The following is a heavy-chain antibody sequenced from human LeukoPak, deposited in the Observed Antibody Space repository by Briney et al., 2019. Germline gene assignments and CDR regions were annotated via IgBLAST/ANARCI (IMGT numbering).Heavy chain of an antibody. CDR3: ARGQGRDGYNGILDY. CDR2: INPSGTT. CDR1: GGSFSGYY. Sequence: SETLSLTCAGYGGSFSGYYWTWIRQPPGKGLEWIGEINPSGTTNYNPSLKSRVTISVDRSKNQFSLKLRSVTAADTALFYCARGQGRDGYNGILDYWGQGALVTVSS. V-gene: IGHV4-34*01. J-gene: IGHJ4*02. D-gene: IGHD5-24*01.